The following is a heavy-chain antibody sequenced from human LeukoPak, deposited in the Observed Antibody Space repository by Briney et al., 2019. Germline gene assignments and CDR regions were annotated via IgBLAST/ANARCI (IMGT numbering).Heavy chain of an antibody. CDR1: GYSFTAFY. Sequence: ASVKVSCKTSGYSFTAFYIHWVRQAPGQGLEWMGWIHPRRGDTNYAQKFQGRVTMTRDTSTSTVYMELTSLTSEDTAVYYCVREASGGYFDYWGQGTQVTVSS. J-gene: IGHJ4*02. D-gene: IGHD3-16*01. CDR3: VREASGGYFDY. V-gene: IGHV1-2*02. CDR2: IHPRRGDT.